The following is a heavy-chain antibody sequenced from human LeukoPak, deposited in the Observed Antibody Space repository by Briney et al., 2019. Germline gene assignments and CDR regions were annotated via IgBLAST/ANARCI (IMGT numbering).Heavy chain of an antibody. CDR2: INIDGTTT. CDR3: AKRQDYDFWTGYYNWFDP. J-gene: IGHJ5*02. D-gene: IGHD3/OR15-3a*01. V-gene: IGHV3-74*01. Sequence: GGSLRLSCTASGLTFTNYWIHWVRQAPGEGLVWVSRINIDGTTTTYADSVKGRFTISRDNSKNTLYLQMNSLRAEDTAVYYCAKRQDYDFWTGYYNWFDPWGQGTLVTVSS. CDR1: GLTFTNYW.